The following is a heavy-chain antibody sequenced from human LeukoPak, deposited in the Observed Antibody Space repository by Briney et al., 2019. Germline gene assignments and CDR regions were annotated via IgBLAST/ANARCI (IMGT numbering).Heavy chain of an antibody. J-gene: IGHJ6*02. D-gene: IGHD6-6*01. Sequence: PWGSLRLSCAASGFTFSSYGMHWVRQAPGKGLEWVAVISYDGSNKYYADSVKGRFTISRDNSKNTLYLQMNSLRAEDTAVYYCAKGGIAARPGYGKDVWGQGTTVTVSS. CDR1: GFTFSSYG. CDR2: ISYDGSNK. CDR3: AKGGIAARPGYGKDV. V-gene: IGHV3-30*18.